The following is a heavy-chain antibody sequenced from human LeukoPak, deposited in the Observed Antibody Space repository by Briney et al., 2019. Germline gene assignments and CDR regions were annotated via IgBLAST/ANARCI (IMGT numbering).Heavy chain of an antibody. CDR3: ARGYGSGSSASYYGMDV. J-gene: IGHJ6*02. D-gene: IGHD3-10*01. V-gene: IGHV4-59*01. CDR1: GASISSYY. CDR2: IYYSGST. Sequence: SETLSLTCTVSGASISSYYWSWIRQPPGKGLEWIGYIYYSGSTNYNPSLKSRVIVSVDTSKNQFSLNLSSVTAADTAVYYCARGYGSGSSASYYGMDVWGQGTTVTVSS.